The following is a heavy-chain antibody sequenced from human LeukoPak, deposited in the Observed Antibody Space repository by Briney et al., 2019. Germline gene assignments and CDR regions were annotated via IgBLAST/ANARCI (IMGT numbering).Heavy chain of an antibody. J-gene: IGHJ6*03. V-gene: IGHV3-21*01. CDR3: ARDFNPGYRSGWDDNYYYYYMDV. Sequence: PGGSLRLSCAASGFTFSSHSMNWVRQAPGKGLEWVSYISSTGSYIYYGDSVKGRFTISRDNAKRSLYLQMDSLRAEDTAVYYCARDFNPGYRSGWDDNYYYYYMDVWGKGTTVTVSS. CDR2: ISSTGSYI. CDR1: GFTFSSHS. D-gene: IGHD6-19*01.